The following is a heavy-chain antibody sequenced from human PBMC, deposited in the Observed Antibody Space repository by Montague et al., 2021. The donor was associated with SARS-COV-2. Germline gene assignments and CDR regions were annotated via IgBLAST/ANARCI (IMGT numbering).Heavy chain of an antibody. J-gene: IGHJ4*02. CDR1: GGSIITSY. CDR3: ERVQGHNLWIYDY. CDR2: ISYTYST. D-gene: IGHD5-12*01. V-gene: IGHV4-59*01. Sequence: SETLSLTCCAFGGSIITSYWCWSRQSPCQGLELIWYISYTYSTNYNPSLKSQITISMYTSENQFSLKLTSVTPADTAVYYCERVQGHNLWIYDYRGQGTLVTVSS.